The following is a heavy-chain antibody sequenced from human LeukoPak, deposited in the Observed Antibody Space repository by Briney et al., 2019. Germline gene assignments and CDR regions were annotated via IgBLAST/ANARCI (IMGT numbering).Heavy chain of an antibody. CDR3: ARNASAAGMIYYYGMDV. V-gene: IGHV4-34*01. Sequence: SETLSLTCAVYGGSFSGYYWSWIRQPPGKGLEWIGSIYYSGSTYYNPSLKSRVTISVDTSKNQFSLKLSSVTAADTAVYYCARNASAAGMIYYYGMDVWGQGTTVTVSS. D-gene: IGHD6-13*01. J-gene: IGHJ6*02. CDR2: IYYSGST. CDR1: GGSFSGYY.